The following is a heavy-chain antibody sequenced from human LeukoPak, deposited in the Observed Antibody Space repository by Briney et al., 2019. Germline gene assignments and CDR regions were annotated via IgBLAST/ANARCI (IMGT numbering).Heavy chain of an antibody. D-gene: IGHD6-13*01. J-gene: IGHJ4*02. Sequence: GGSLRLSCAASGFTFSSYSMNWVRQAPGKGLEWVSSISSSSSYIYYADPVKGRFTISRDNAKNSLYLQMNSLRAEDTAVYYCARDMSIAAAGTHRGDYWGQGTLVTVSS. CDR1: GFTFSSYS. CDR3: ARDMSIAAAGTHRGDY. CDR2: ISSSSSYI. V-gene: IGHV3-21*01.